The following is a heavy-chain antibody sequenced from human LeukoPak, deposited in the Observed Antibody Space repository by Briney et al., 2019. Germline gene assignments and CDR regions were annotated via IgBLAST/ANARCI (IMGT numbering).Heavy chain of an antibody. V-gene: IGHV1-24*01. CDR1: GYTLTELS. J-gene: IGHJ5*02. D-gene: IGHD2-15*01. CDR2: FDPEDGET. CDR3: AVQIGYCSGGSCYRFDP. Sequence: ASVKASCKVSGYTLTELSMHWVRQAPGKGLEWMGGFDPEDGETIYAQKFQGRVTMTEDTSTDTAYMELSSLRSEDTAVYYCAVQIGYCSGGSCYRFDPWGQGTLVTVSS.